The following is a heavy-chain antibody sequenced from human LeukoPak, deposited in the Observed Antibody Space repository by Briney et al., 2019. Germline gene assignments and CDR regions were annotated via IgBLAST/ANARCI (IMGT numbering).Heavy chain of an antibody. J-gene: IGHJ5*02. Sequence: SGPTLVKPTQTLTLTCTLSGFSLSTSGVAVAWIRQPPGKALEYLGLIYWDDEKRYNPSLKARLTITKDTSKNQVLLRMTNVDPVDAATYFCAHRFGSGTFYYFDPWGQGTLVTVSS. D-gene: IGHD3-10*01. V-gene: IGHV2-5*02. CDR1: GFSLSTSGVA. CDR2: IYWDDEK. CDR3: AHRFGSGTFYYFDP.